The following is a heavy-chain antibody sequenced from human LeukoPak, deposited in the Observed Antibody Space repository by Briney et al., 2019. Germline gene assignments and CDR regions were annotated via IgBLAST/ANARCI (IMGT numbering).Heavy chain of an antibody. D-gene: IGHD6-19*01. CDR3: ARTTDPFASSGWGYFDY. CDR1: GFTFGTYW. Sequence: GGSLRLSCAASGFTFGTYWMHWVRQAPGKGLVWVSRINSDGSSTSYADSVKGRFTISRDNAKNTLYLQMNSLRAEDTAVYYCARTTDPFASSGWGYFDYWGQGTLVTVSS. V-gene: IGHV3-74*01. J-gene: IGHJ4*02. CDR2: INSDGSST.